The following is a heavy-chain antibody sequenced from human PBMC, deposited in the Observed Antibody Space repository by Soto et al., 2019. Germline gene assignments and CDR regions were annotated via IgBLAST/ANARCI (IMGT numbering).Heavy chain of an antibody. V-gene: IGHV3-23*01. CDR1: RFLFSDYA. J-gene: IGHJ5*01. D-gene: IGHD1-26*01. CDR3: AKDAVSYNGKWDWFDS. Sequence: DVQLLESGGGLVQPGGSLTLSCAASRFLFSDYAMNWVRQAPGKGLEWVSSIGGGNTDRYYADSVKGRFIISRDNSKNTMYLQMNRLRDDDTAVYYCAKDAVSYNGKWDWFDSWGQGTLVTVSS. CDR2: IGGGNTDR.